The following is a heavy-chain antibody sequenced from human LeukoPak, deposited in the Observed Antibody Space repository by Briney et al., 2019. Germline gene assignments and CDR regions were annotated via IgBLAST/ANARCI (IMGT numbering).Heavy chain of an antibody. V-gene: IGHV3-66*01. CDR3: ARGRYSYGYDFDN. CDR1: GFTVSRNY. D-gene: IGHD5-18*01. Sequence: PGGSLRLSCAASGFTVSRNYMSWVRQAPGKGLEWLSVIYGGGSTYYAGSVKGRFTISRDDSKNTLYLHINSLRAEDTAVYYCARGRYSYGYDFDNWGQGALVTVSP. CDR2: IYGGGST. J-gene: IGHJ4*02.